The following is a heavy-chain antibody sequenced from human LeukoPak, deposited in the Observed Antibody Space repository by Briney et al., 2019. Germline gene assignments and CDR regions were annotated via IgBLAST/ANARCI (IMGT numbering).Heavy chain of an antibody. CDR1: GFTFSSYG. CDR2: LTSDGSKK. Sequence: QPGRSLRLSCAASGFTFSSYGMHWVRQAPGQGLEWVALLTSDGSKKYSADSVKGRFTISRDSSKNTLYLQMNSLRVEDTAVYYCAKGYDSTFYGLDVWGQGTTVTVSS. J-gene: IGHJ6*02. D-gene: IGHD3-22*01. V-gene: IGHV3-30*18. CDR3: AKGYDSTFYGLDV.